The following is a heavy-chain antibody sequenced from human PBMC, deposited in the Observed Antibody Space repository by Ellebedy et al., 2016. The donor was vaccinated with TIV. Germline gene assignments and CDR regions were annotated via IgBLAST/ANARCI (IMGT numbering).Heavy chain of an antibody. CDR2: IIPILGIA. J-gene: IGHJ5*02. V-gene: IGHV1-69*04. CDR1: GGTFSSYA. D-gene: IGHD1-26*01. Sequence: AASVKVSCKDSGGTFSSYAISWVRQAPGQGLEWMGRIIPILGIANYAQKFQGRVTITADKSTSTAYMELSSLRSEDTAVYYCARDLYVGATWGDWFDPWGQGTLVTVSS. CDR3: ARDLYVGATWGDWFDP.